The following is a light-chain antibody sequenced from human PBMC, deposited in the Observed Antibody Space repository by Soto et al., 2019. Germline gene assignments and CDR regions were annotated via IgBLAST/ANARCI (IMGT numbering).Light chain of an antibody. V-gene: IGLV8-61*01. CDR3: MLYVGSGIWV. Sequence: QTVVTQEASFSVSPGRTVTLTCALNSGSVSTNYYPSWYQQTPGQVPRTLIYNTNTRSSGVPDRFSGSILGNKAALTITGAQADDESDYYCMLYVGSGIWVFGGGTNLTVL. J-gene: IGLJ3*02. CDR1: SGSVSTNYY. CDR2: NTN.